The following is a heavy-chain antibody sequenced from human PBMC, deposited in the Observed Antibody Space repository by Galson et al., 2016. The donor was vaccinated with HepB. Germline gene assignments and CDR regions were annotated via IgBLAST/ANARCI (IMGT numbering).Heavy chain of an antibody. CDR1: GYTFTNNT. CDR2: INTGYGNT. J-gene: IGHJ6*02. Sequence: SVKVSCKASGYTFTNNTMHWVRQAPGQRLEWMGWINTGYGNTKYSQKFQGSVTITRDTSAATAYMELGSLRSEDTAVYYCVRGPPDYDILTGYNYFGMDVWGQGTTVTVSS. D-gene: IGHD3-9*01. V-gene: IGHV1-3*04. CDR3: VRGPPDYDILTGYNYFGMDV.